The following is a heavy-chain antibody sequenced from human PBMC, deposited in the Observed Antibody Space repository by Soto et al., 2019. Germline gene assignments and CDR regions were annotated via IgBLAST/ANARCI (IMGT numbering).Heavy chain of an antibody. D-gene: IGHD1-26*01. CDR3: TTGAVGATDYYYGMDV. CDR2: IKSKTDGGKT. Sequence: EVQLVESGGGLVKPGGSLRLSCAASGFTFSNAWMSWVRRAPGKGLEWVGRIKSKTDGGKTDYAAPVKGRFTISRDDSKNTLYLQMNSLKTEDTAVYYCTTGAVGATDYYYGMDVWGQGTTVTVSS. J-gene: IGHJ6*02. CDR1: GFTFSNAW. V-gene: IGHV3-15*01.